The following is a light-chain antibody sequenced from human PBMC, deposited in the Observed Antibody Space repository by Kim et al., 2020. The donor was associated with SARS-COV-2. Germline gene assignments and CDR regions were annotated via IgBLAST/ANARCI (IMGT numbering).Light chain of an antibody. CDR2: AAS. CDR1: QSISTF. V-gene: IGKV1-39*01. CDR3: LQNYIPPWT. J-gene: IGKJ1*01. Sequence: DIQMTQSPSSLSASVGDRVTITCRASQSISTFLNWYQQKPGKAPNLLIYAASTLQSGVPSRFSGSGSGTDFTLTISNLQPEDFAAYYCLQNYIPPWTFGQGTKVDIK.